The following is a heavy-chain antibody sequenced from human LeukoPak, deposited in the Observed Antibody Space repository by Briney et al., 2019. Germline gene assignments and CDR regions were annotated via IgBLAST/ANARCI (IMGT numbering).Heavy chain of an antibody. CDR3: ARVLYCTNGVCYWHYYYMDV. CDR1: GFTFSSYW. J-gene: IGHJ6*03. D-gene: IGHD2-8*01. CDR2: INSDGSST. Sequence: GGSLRLSCAASGFTFSSYWMHWVRQAPGKGLVWVSRINSDGSSTSYADSVKGRFTISRDNAKNTLYLQMNSLRAEDTAVYYCARVLYCTNGVCYWHYYYMDVWGKGTTVTVS. V-gene: IGHV3-74*01.